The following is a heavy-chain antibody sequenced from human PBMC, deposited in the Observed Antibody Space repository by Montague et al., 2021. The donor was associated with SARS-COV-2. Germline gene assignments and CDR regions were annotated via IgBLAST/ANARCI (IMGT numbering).Heavy chain of an antibody. J-gene: IGHJ4*02. D-gene: IGHD2-8*02. V-gene: IGHV4-39*01. Sequence: SETLSLTCTVSGGSISSSSYYWGWIRQPPGKGLEWIGSIYYSGSTYYNPSLKSRVTISVDTSKNQFSLKLSSVTAADTAVYYCATIALGYCTDNVCHATDYWGQGTLVTVSS. CDR1: GGSISSSSYY. CDR2: IYYSGST. CDR3: ATIALGYCTDNVCHATDY.